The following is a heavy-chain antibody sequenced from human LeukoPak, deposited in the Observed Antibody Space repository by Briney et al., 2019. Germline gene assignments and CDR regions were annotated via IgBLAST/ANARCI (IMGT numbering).Heavy chain of an antibody. D-gene: IGHD2-21*02. CDR1: GFTFSSYA. J-gene: IGHJ4*02. CDR3: ARDRGDLDY. V-gene: IGHV3-30*14. CDR2: ISYDGSNK. Sequence: GRSLRLSCAASGFTFSSYAMHWVRQAPGKGLEWVAVISYDGSNKCYADSVKGRFTISRDNSKNTLYLQMNSLRAEDTAVYYCARDRGDLDYWGQGTLVTVSS.